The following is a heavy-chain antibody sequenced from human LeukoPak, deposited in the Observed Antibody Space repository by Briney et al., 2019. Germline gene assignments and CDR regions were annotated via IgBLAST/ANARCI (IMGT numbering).Heavy chain of an antibody. D-gene: IGHD6-19*01. CDR1: GFTFSSYS. V-gene: IGHV3-21*01. CDR2: ISSSSSYK. Sequence: GGSLRLSCAASGFTFSSYSMNWVRHAQGKGLEWVSSISSSSSYKYYADTVKGRSTSSRDNAKNSLYLQMNSLRAEDTAVYYCARDSHSSGWYDYFDYWGQGTLVTVSS. CDR3: ARDSHSSGWYDYFDY. J-gene: IGHJ4*02.